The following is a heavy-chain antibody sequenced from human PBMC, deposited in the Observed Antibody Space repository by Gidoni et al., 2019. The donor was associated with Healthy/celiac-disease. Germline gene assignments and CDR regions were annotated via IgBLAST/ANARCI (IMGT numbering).Heavy chain of an antibody. CDR3: ARGGPHSPMVRGGYGMDV. V-gene: IGHV4-34*01. J-gene: IGHJ6*02. D-gene: IGHD3-10*01. Sequence: QVQLQQWGAGLLKPSETLSLTCAVYGGSFSGYYWSWIRQPPGKGLEWIGEINHSGSTNYHPSLKSRVTISVDTSKNQFSLKLSSVTAADTAVYYCARGGPHSPMVRGGYGMDVWGQGTTVTVSS. CDR1: GGSFSGYY. CDR2: INHSGST.